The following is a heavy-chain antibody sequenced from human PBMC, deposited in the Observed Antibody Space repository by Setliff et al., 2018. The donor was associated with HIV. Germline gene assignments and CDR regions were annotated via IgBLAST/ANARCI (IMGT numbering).Heavy chain of an antibody. V-gene: IGHV1-69-2*01. Sequence: ASVKVSCKASGYTFTSYGISWVRQAPGKGLEWMGRVDPEDGETIYAEKFQGRVTITADTSTDTAYMELSSLRSEDTAVYYCATGDEFAAAATDYWGQGTLVTVSS. D-gene: IGHD6-13*01. CDR3: ATGDEFAAAATDY. CDR2: VDPEDGET. J-gene: IGHJ4*02. CDR1: GYTFTSYG.